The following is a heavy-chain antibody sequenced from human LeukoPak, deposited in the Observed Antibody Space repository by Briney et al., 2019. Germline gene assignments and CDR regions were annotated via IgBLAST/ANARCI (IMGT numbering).Heavy chain of an antibody. J-gene: IGHJ4*02. CDR2: ISYDGRNK. D-gene: IGHD6-19*01. Sequence: GGSLRLSCAASRFTFTNYGMHWVRQAPGKGLEWVAVISYDGRNKYYTDSVKGRFTISRDNSKNTLYLQMNSLRAEDTAVYYCAKDRSGWLADYWGQGTLVTVSS. V-gene: IGHV3-30*18. CDR1: RFTFTNYG. CDR3: AKDRSGWLADY.